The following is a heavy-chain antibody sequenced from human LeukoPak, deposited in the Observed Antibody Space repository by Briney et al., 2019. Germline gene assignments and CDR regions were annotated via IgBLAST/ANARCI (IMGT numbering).Heavy chain of an antibody. J-gene: IGHJ4*02. CDR2: IRYDGSNK. Sequence: GGSLRLSCAASGFTFSSYGMHWVRQAPGKGLEWVAFIRYDGSNKYYADSVKGRFTISRDNSKNTLYLQMNSLRAEDTAVYYCAKDEGNYDSSGFNFDYWGQGTLVTVSS. CDR1: GFTFSSYG. D-gene: IGHD3-22*01. V-gene: IGHV3-30*02. CDR3: AKDEGNYDSSGFNFDY.